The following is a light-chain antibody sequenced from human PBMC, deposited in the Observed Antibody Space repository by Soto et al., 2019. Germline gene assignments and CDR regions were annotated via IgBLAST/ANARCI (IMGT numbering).Light chain of an antibody. CDR3: QQRGNWPLT. J-gene: IGKJ4*01. CDR1: QSISHF. Sequence: EIVMTQSLATLSLSPGERATLSCRASQSISHFLAWYQQKPGQSPRLLIYDASTRATGIPARFSGSGSGADFPLTIRSLEPEDFAVYYCQQRGNWPLTFGGGTKVDIK. CDR2: DAS. V-gene: IGKV3-11*01.